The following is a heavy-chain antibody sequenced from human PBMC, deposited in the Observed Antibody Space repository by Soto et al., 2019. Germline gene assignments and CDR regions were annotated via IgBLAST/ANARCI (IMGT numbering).Heavy chain of an antibody. V-gene: IGHV1-69*06. D-gene: IGHD6-13*01. CDR3: ARDLVEQQLVRLGWFDP. CDR1: GCTFSSYA. CDR2: IIPIFGTA. Sequence: GASVKVSGKASGCTFSSYAISWVRRAPGQVLEWMGGIIPIFGTANYAQKFQGRVTITADKSTSTAYMELSSLRSEDTAVYYCARDLVEQQLVRLGWFDPWGQGTLVTVSS. J-gene: IGHJ5*02.